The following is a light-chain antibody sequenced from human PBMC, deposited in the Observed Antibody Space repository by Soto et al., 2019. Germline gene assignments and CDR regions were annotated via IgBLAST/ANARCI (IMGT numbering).Light chain of an antibody. J-gene: IGKJ3*01. Sequence: EIVLTQSPGTLSLSPGERVTLSCRASQSVGDNYLAWYRQKPGQAPRILIYGASHRATGIPDRFSGSGSGKEFTLNISRLEPEDFEVYYCQHYGSSPPFTFGPGTKVEIK. V-gene: IGKV3-20*01. CDR3: QHYGSSPPFT. CDR1: QSVGDNY. CDR2: GAS.